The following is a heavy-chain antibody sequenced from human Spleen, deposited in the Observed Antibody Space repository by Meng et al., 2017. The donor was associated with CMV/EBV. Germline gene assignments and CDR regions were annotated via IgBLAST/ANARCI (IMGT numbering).Heavy chain of an antibody. V-gene: IGHV3-30*02. CDR3: AKDMGVAYYDFWEGER. CDR2: IQYDEIK. D-gene: IGHD3-3*01. CDR1: GFTLRNYG. J-gene: IGHJ4*02. Sequence: SGFTLRNYGMHWVSQDPGKGVDWVAFIQYDEIKYYADSVKGRFTISRDDSKNTVYLQMDGLKTEDTAVYYCAKDMGVAYYDFWEGERWGQGTLVTVSS.